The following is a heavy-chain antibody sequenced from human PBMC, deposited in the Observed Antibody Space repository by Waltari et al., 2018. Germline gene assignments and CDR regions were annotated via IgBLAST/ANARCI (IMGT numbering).Heavy chain of an antibody. D-gene: IGHD1-26*01. V-gene: IGHV6-1*01. J-gene: IGHJ4*02. CDR2: TYYRSKWYN. CDR1: GDSVSSNNAA. CDR3: ARGRTGSYTPFDY. Sequence: QVQLQQSGPGLVKPSQSLSLTCSIPGDSVSSNNAAWNLIRQSPSRGLEWLGRTYYRSKWYNDYAVSVKSRITINPDTSKNQFSLQLNSVTPEDTAVYYCARGRTGSYTPFDYWGQGTLVTVSS.